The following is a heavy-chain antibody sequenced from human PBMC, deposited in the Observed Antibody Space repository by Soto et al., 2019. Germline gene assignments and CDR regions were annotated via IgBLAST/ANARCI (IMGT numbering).Heavy chain of an antibody. CDR3: ARDPHEFWTSYWFDS. CDR1: GYPFNIYG. Sequence: QVQLVQSGAEVRKPGASVKVSCKTSGYPFNIYGMNWVRQAPGQGLEMMGWISAYDGKTTYAEKFQDRVTMTTDTSTSTAYMELRSLRPDDTAIYYCARDPHEFWTSYWFDSWGQVTLVSGSS. CDR2: ISAYDGKT. J-gene: IGHJ5*01. V-gene: IGHV1-18*01. D-gene: IGHD1-1*01.